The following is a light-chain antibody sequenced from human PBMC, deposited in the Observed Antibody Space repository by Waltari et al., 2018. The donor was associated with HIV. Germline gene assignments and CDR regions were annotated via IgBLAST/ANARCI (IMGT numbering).Light chain of an antibody. CDR2: VKSDGSH. J-gene: IGLJ3*02. Sequence: QLAVTQSPSASASLGASVKLTCTLNSAHSTYAIAWHQQQPGKGPRFLLKVKSDGSHIKGDGIPVRFSGSSFGAERYLTITSLRSDDEADYYCQTWGTGNRVFGGGTKLTVL. CDR1: SAHSTYA. CDR3: QTWGTGNRV. V-gene: IGLV4-69*01.